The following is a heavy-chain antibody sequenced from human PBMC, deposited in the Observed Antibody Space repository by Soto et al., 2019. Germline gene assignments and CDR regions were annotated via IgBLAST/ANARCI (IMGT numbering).Heavy chain of an antibody. J-gene: IGHJ5*02. CDR3: ARGTTDWNGINWFDP. CDR2: IIPIFGTA. CDR1: GGTCSSYA. V-gene: IGHV1-69*13. Sequence: SVKVSCKASGGTCSSYAISWVRQAPGQGLEWMGGIIPIFGTANYAQKFQGRVTITADESTSTAYMELSSLRSEDTAVYHCARGTTDWNGINWFDPWGQGTLVTVSS. D-gene: IGHD1-1*01.